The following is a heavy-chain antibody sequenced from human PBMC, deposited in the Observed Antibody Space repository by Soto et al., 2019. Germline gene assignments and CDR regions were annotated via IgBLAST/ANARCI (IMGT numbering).Heavy chain of an antibody. CDR3: TTGALYCSGGSCSSSIYYGMDV. CDR1: GFTFSNAW. V-gene: IGHV3-15*01. Sequence: EVQLVESGGGLVKPGGSLRLSCAASGFTFSNAWMSWVRQAPGKGLEWVGRIKSKTDGGTTDYAAPVKGRFTISRDDSKNTLYLQMNSLKTEDTAVYYCTTGALYCSGGSCSSSIYYGMDVWGQGTTVTVSS. J-gene: IGHJ6*02. CDR2: IKSKTDGGTT. D-gene: IGHD2-15*01.